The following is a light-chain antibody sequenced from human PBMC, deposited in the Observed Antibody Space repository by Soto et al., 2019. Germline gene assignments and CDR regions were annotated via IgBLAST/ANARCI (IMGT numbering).Light chain of an antibody. CDR1: SRDVGGNNY. CDR2: EVS. J-gene: IGLJ2*01. CDR3: TSYGGSGSKHVV. V-gene: IGLV2-8*01. Sequence: QSALTQPPSASGSPGQSVTISCTATSRDVGGNNYVSWYQQHPGKAPKVMIYEVSKRPSGVPDRFSGSKSGNTASLTVSGLQAEDEADYYCTSYGGSGSKHVVFGGGTKLTVL.